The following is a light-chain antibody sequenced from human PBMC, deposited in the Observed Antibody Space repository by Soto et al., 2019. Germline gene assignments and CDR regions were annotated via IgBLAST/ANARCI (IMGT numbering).Light chain of an antibody. CDR1: QSVSRH. CDR3: QQYNNWPPWT. CDR2: GAS. Sequence: EIVLTQSPATLSLSPGERATLSCRASQSVSRHLAWYQQKPGQAPRLLIYGASTRATGIPARFSGSGSGTEFTLTISSLQSEDFAVYYCQQYNNWPPWTFGQGTKVDIK. V-gene: IGKV3-15*01. J-gene: IGKJ1*01.